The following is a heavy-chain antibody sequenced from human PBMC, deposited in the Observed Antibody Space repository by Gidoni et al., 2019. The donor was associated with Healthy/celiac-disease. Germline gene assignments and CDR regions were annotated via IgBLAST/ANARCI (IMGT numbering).Heavy chain of an antibody. CDR1: GGTFSSYT. CDR3: ARDLSVVVAATLLNWFDP. D-gene: IGHD2-15*01. J-gene: IGHJ5*02. V-gene: IGHV1-69*08. Sequence: QVQLVQSGAEVKTPGSSVKVSCKASGGTFSSYTISWVRQAPGQGLEWMGRIIPILGIANYAQKFQGRVTITADKSTSTAYMELSSLRSEDTAVYYCARDLSVVVAATLLNWFDPWGQGTLVTVSS. CDR2: IIPILGIA.